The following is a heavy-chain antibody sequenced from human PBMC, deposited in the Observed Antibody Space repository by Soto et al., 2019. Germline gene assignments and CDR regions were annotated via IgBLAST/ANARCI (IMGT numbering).Heavy chain of an antibody. V-gene: IGHV3-23*01. D-gene: IGHD3-22*01. CDR3: AALIVVVMYPDY. CDR1: GFTFSSYA. J-gene: IGHJ4*02. CDR2: ISGSGGRT. Sequence: EVQLLESGGGLVQPGGSLRLSCAASGFTFSSYAMSWVRQAPGKGLEWVSAISGSGGRTYYADSVKGRFTISRDNPKNTPYLQMNSLRAEDTAVYYCAALIVVVMYPDYWGQGTLVTVSS.